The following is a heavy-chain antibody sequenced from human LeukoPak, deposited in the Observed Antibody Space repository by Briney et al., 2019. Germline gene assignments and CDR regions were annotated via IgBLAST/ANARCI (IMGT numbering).Heavy chain of an antibody. CDR3: ARRRYFGVVIIPDY. CDR2: INHSGST. D-gene: IGHD3-3*01. V-gene: IGHV4-34*01. CDR1: GGSFSGYY. J-gene: IGHJ4*01. Sequence: SETLSLTCAVYGGSFSGYYWSWIRQPPGKGLEWIGEINHSGSTNYNPSLKSRVTISVDTSKNQFSLKLSSVTAADTAVYYCARRRYFGVVIIPDYWGQEPWSPSPQ.